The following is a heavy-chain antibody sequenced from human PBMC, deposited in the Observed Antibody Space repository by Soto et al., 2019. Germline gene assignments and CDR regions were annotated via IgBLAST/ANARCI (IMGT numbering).Heavy chain of an antibody. CDR1: GYTFTSYG. CDR2: ISAYNGKT. J-gene: IGHJ5*02. V-gene: IGHV1-18*01. D-gene: IGHD3-22*01. CDR3: ARDYYDSSGSPWWFDP. Sequence: ASVKVSCKASGYTFTSYGISWVRQAPGQGLEWMGWISAYNGKTNNAQKFQGRVTMTTDTSTRTAYMELRSLRTDDTAVYYCARDYYDSSGSPWWFDPWGQGTLVTVSS.